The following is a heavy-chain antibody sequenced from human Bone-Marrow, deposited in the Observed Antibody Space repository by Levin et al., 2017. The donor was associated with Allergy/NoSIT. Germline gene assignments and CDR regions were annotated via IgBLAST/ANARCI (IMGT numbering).Heavy chain of an antibody. CDR3: AKDKGSSSTYYYGYFYYGMDV. CDR2: MSYNGNNK. Sequence: SCAASGFTFNTYGMHWVRQAPGKGLEWVAVMSYNGNNKYHADSVKGRFTISRDNSKNTLYLQMNSLRPEDTAVYYCAKDKGSSSTYYYGYFYYGMDVWGQGTTVTVSS. CDR1: GFTFNTYG. V-gene: IGHV3-30*18. J-gene: IGHJ6*02. D-gene: IGHD3-22*01.